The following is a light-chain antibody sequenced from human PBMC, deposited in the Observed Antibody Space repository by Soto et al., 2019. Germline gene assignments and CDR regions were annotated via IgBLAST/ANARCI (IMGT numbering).Light chain of an antibody. Sequence: QSALTQPASVSGSPGQSITISCTGSISDFVIYNYVSWYQQHPGKAPKLMLYGVSNRPSGVSNRFSGSKSGNTASLTISGLQAEDEADYYCSSYAGSSNVFGTGTKLTVL. V-gene: IGLV2-14*01. CDR1: ISDFVIYNY. CDR2: GVS. CDR3: SSYAGSSNV. J-gene: IGLJ1*01.